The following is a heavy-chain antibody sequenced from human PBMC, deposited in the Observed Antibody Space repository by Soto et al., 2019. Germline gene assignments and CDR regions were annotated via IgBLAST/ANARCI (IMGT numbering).Heavy chain of an antibody. V-gene: IGHV1-69*01. D-gene: IGHD3-16*01. Sequence: QVQLVQSGAEVKKPGSSVKVSCKASGGTFSSYAISWVRQAPGQGLEWMGGIIPIFGTANYAQKFQGRVTITADDSTSTAYMEVRSLRSEDTAVYYCARDLPPGGDWFDPWGQRTLVTVSS. CDR1: GGTFSSYA. CDR2: IIPIFGTA. J-gene: IGHJ5*02. CDR3: ARDLPPGGDWFDP.